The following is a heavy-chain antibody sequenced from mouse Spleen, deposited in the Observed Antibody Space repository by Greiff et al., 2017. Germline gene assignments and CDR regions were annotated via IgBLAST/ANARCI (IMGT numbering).Heavy chain of an antibody. Sequence: QVHVKQSGAELVRPGASVKLSCKALGYTFTDYEMHWVKQTPVHGLEWIGAIHPGSGGTAYNQKFKGKATLTADKSSSTAYMELSSLTSEDSAVYYCTRGRDSSGYLSFAYWGQGTLVTVSA. V-gene: IGHV1-15*01. D-gene: IGHD3-2*01. CDR1: GYTFTDYE. CDR3: TRGRDSSGYLSFAY. J-gene: IGHJ3*01. CDR2: IHPGSGGT.